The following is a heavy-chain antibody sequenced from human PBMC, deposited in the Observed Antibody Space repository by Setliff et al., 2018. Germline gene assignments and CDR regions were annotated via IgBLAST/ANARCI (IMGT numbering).Heavy chain of an antibody. J-gene: IGHJ4*02. Sequence: SETLSLTCSVSAASMTYYYWSWIRQPPGKGLEWIGHVYDTGSTKYSPSLKGRVTISMDTSVNEFSLRLTSVTAADTAMYYCASRDYYDNRGSLDFWGQGTLVTVSS. CDR1: AASMTYYY. D-gene: IGHD3-22*01. V-gene: IGHV4-59*08. CDR2: VYDTGST. CDR3: ASRDYYDNRGSLDF.